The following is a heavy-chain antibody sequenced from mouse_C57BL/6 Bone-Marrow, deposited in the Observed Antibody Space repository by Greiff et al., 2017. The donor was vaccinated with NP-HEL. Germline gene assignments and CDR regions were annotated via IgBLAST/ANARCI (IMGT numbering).Heavy chain of an antibody. V-gene: IGHV1-64*01. Sequence: QVQLQQPGAELVKPGASVKLSCKASGYTFTSYWMHWVKQRPGQGLEWIGMIRPNSGSTTYNEKFKSKATLTVAKSSSTAYMQLSSLTSEDSAVYYCARDYGGDWGQGTLVTVSA. D-gene: IGHD2-4*01. CDR1: GYTFTSYW. CDR2: IRPNSGST. J-gene: IGHJ3*01. CDR3: ARDYGGD.